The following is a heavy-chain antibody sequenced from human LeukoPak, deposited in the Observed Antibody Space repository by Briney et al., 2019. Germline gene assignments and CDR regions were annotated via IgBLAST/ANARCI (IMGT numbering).Heavy chain of an antibody. D-gene: IGHD2-8*01. J-gene: IGHJ4*02. CDR1: GDSMNSHY. Sequence: SETLSLTCDVSGDSMNSHYWSWIRQPPGKGPECVGYIHSSGRTNQNPSLKSRVTLSVDTSKNQFSLTLNSVTAADTAVYFCARAVLMETTLFIGDWGQGTLVTVSS. CDR2: IHSSGRT. V-gene: IGHV4-59*11. CDR3: ARAVLMETTLFIGD.